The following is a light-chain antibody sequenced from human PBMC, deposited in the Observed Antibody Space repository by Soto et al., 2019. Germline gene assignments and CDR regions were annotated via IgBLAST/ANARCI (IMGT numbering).Light chain of an antibody. Sequence: EVVLTQSPGILSLSPGERATLSCRASQSVSSNYFAWYQQKPGQAPRLLLYRSSTRATGVPERFSGSVSGTDFTLTISRLEPEDFAVYYCQQFDGSPWTFGQGPTVEI. CDR1: QSVSSNY. V-gene: IGKV3-20*01. CDR3: QQFDGSPWT. CDR2: RSS. J-gene: IGKJ1*01.